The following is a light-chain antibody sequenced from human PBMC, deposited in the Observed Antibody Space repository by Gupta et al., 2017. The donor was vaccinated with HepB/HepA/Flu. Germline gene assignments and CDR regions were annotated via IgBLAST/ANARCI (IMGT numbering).Light chain of an antibody. CDR1: NDDIGFTHD. CDR2: GVT. Sequence: QFALTQPASVSGSLGHSITVSCPASNDDIGFTHDVYWYQQPPGTAPKLIISGVTYRPSGVSGRFSGSKSGNTASLAISGLQTEDEADYYCRSYSTTHTPVLFGGGTKLTVL. J-gene: IGLJ2*01. V-gene: IGLV2-14*03. CDR3: RSYSTTHTPVL.